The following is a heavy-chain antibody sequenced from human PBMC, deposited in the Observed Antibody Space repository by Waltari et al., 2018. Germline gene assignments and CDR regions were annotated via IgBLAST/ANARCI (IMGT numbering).Heavy chain of an antibody. CDR3: ARKVIEAFDI. Sequence: QVQLQQWGAGLLKPSETLSLTCAVYGGSFSGYYWSWIRQPPGKGLEWIGEINHIGSTNYTPSLKSRVTISVDTSKNQFSLKLSSVTAADTAVYYCARKVIEAFDIWVQGTMVTVSS. V-gene: IGHV4-34*01. CDR1: GGSFSGYY. J-gene: IGHJ3*02. CDR2: INHIGST.